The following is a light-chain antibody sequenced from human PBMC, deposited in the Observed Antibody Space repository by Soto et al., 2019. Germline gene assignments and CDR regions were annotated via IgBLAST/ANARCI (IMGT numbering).Light chain of an antibody. J-gene: IGLJ1*01. V-gene: IGLV2-14*03. CDR1: SSDVGSYDY. CDR2: DVN. Sequence: QSVLTQPASVSGSPGQSITFSCTGTSSDVGSYDYVSWHQQHPGKAPKPIIYDVNNRPSGVPSRFSGSKSGNTASLIISGLQTEDEADYYCCAYSTSGTHVFGTGTKVTVL. CDR3: CAYSTSGTHV.